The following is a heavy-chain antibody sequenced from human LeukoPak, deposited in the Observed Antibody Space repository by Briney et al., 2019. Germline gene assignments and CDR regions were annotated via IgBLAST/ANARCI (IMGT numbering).Heavy chain of an antibody. V-gene: IGHV3-48*03. D-gene: IGHD1-26*01. J-gene: IGHJ4*02. CDR1: GFTFSSHE. CDR2: ISSSGSTI. CDR3: ARERGSYYPFDY. Sequence: GGSLRLSCAASGFTFSSHEMNWVRQAPGKGLEWVSYISSSGSTIYYADSVKGRFTISRDNAKNSLYLQMNSLRAEDTAVYYCARERGSYYPFDYWGQGTLVTVSS.